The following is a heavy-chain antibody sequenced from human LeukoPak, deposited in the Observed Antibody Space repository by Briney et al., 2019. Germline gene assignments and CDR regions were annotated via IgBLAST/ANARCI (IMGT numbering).Heavy chain of an antibody. CDR3: ARRWDSSGWYYFDY. J-gene: IGHJ4*02. V-gene: IGHV3-23*01. Sequence: GGSLRLSCAASGFTFSNYAMSWVRQAPGKGLEWVSAISGSGGSTFHADSVKGRFTISRDNSKNTLYLQMNSRRAEDTAVYYCARRWDSSGWYYFDYWGQGTLVTVSS. CDR2: ISGSGGST. D-gene: IGHD6-19*01. CDR1: GFTFSNYA.